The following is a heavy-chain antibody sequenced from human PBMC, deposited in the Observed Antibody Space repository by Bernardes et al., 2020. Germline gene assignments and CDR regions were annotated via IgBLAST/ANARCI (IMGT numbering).Heavy chain of an antibody. D-gene: IGHD1-1*01. Sequence: SETLSLTCTVSGGSISSSSYYWGWTRQPPGKGLEWIGCIYYSGSTYYNPSLKSRATISVDTSKNQFSLKLSSVTAADTAVYYCARDVNDGCAFDIWGQGTMVTVSS. CDR3: ARDVNDGCAFDI. CDR1: GGSISSSSYY. J-gene: IGHJ3*02. CDR2: IYYSGST. V-gene: IGHV4-39*02.